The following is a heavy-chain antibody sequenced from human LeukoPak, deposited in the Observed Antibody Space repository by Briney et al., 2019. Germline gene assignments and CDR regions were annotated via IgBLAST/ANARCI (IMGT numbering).Heavy chain of an antibody. D-gene: IGHD1-1*01. J-gene: IGHJ6*02. CDR1: GYRFSSYW. CDR3: ARHSNNWNSYGMDV. Sequence: GESLKISCQGSGYRFSSYWIGWVRPMPGKGLEWMGIIYPGDSDTRYSPSFQGQVTISADKSISTAYLQWSSLKASDTAMYYCARHSNNWNSYGMDVWGQGTTVTVSS. CDR2: IYPGDSDT. V-gene: IGHV5-51*01.